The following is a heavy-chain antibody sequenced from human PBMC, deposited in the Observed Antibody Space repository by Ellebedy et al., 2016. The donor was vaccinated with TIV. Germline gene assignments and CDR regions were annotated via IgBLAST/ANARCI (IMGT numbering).Heavy chain of an antibody. D-gene: IGHD1-26*01. J-gene: IGHJ4*02. CDR2: ISAYTGDT. CDR1: GFALASYS. V-gene: IGHV1-18*01. CDR3: ARDMVQGMVARYLWFDY. Sequence: ASVKVSCKASGFALASYSLSWVRQAPGQGLEWMGWISAYTGDTNYAQKFQGRLTMTTDTSTDTAYMELTRLRSDDTAVYYCARDMVQGMVARYLWFDYWGQGTLVTVSS.